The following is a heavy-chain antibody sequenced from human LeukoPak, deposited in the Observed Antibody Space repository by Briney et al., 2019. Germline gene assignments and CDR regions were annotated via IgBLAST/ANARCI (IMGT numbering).Heavy chain of an antibody. CDR2: IYHSGST. Sequence: SETLSLTCTVSGYSISSGYYWGWIRQPPGKGLEWIGSIYHSGSTYYNPSLKSRVTISVDTSKNQFSLQLNSVTPEDTAVYYCARGGSLATRGVYYYYYYMDVWGKGTTVTISS. V-gene: IGHV4-38-2*02. CDR1: GYSISSGYY. D-gene: IGHD5-12*01. CDR3: ARGGSLATRGVYYYYYYMDV. J-gene: IGHJ6*03.